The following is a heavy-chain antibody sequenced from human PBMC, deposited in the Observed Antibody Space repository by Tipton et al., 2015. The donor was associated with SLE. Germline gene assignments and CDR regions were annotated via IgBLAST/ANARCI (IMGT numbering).Heavy chain of an antibody. CDR1: GYSFSRYW. D-gene: IGHD3-9*01. Sequence: VQLVQSGGEVRKSGESLKISCKASGYSFSRYWIGWVRQMPGKGLEWMGSIYPVDFDTRYSPSFQGQVTISADISISTAYLQWSSLKASDTAMYYCVRCHPYDILTGYSRQYFDSWGQGTLVSVSS. V-gene: IGHV5-51*03. J-gene: IGHJ4*02. CDR2: IYPVDFDT. CDR3: VRCHPYDILTGYSRQYFDS.